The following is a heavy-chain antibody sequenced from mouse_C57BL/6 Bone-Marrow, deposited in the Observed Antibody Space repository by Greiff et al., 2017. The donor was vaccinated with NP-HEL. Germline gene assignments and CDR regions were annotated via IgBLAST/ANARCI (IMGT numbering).Heavy chain of an antibody. Sequence: QVQLQQSGAELVRPGASVKLSCKASGYTFTDYYINWVKQRPGQGLEWIARIYPGSGNTYYNEKFKGKATLTAEKSSSTAYMQLSILTSEDSAVYFCARKEDYYASYYFDYWGQGTTLTVSS. J-gene: IGHJ2*01. CDR2: IYPGSGNT. D-gene: IGHD1-1*01. V-gene: IGHV1-76*01. CDR1: GYTFTDYY. CDR3: ARKEDYYASYYFDY.